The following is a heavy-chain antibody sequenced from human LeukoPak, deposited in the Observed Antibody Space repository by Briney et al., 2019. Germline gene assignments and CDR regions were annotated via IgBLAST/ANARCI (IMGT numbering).Heavy chain of an antibody. V-gene: IGHV4-59*01. Sequence: PSETLSLTCAVYGGSFKNYYWSWIRQPPGKGLEWIGYIYYSGSTNYNPSLKSRVTISVDTSKNQFSLKLSSVTAADTAVYYCARGGGYDAYDYWGQGTLVTVSS. CDR1: GGSFKNYY. J-gene: IGHJ4*02. CDR3: ARGGGYDAYDY. D-gene: IGHD5-12*01. CDR2: IYYSGST.